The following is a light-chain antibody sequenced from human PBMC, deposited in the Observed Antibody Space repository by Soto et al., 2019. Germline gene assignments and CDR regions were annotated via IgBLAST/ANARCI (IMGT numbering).Light chain of an antibody. CDR2: HAS. CDR3: QQYNSYS. Sequence: DVRLTQSPSSLSASVGDRFTITCRASQSISNWLAWYQQKPGTAPKVLIYHASNLQSGVPSRFSGSGSGTEFTLTISSLQPDDFATYYCQQYNSYSFGQGTKVDIK. CDR1: QSISNW. V-gene: IGKV1-5*01. J-gene: IGKJ1*01.